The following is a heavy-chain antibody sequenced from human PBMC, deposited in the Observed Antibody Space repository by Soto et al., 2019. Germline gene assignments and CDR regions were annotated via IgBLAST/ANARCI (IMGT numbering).Heavy chain of an antibody. J-gene: IGHJ4*02. CDR3: AKTTVTSESYYFDY. V-gene: IGHV4-31*03. D-gene: IGHD4-17*01. CDR1: GGSISSGGYY. Sequence: SETLSLTCTVSGGSISSGGYYWSWIRQHPGKGLEWIGYIYYSGSTYYNPSLKSRVTISVDTSKNQFSRKLSSVTAADTAVYYCAKTTVTSESYYFDYWGQGTPVTVSS. CDR2: IYYSGST.